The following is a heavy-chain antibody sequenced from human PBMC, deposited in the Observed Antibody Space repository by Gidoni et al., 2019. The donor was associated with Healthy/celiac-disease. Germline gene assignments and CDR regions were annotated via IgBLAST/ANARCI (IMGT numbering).Heavy chain of an antibody. V-gene: IGHV3-11*06. J-gene: IGHJ4*02. CDR2: ISSSSSYT. CDR3: ARDQTSSGWYHWGFDY. Sequence: QVQLVESGGGLVKPGGSLRLSCAASGFPFSDYYMSWIRQAPGKGLEWVSYISSSSSYTNYADSVKGRFTISRDNAKNSLYLQMNSLRAEDTAVYYCARDQTSSGWYHWGFDYWGQGTLVTVSS. D-gene: IGHD6-19*01. CDR1: GFPFSDYY.